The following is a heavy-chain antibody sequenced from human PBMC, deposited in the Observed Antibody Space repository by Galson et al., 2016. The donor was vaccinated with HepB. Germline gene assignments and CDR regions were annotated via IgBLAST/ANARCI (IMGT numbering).Heavy chain of an antibody. CDR2: IYYTGST. V-gene: IGHV4-39*01. CDR1: GFSIGNTTYY. Sequence: SETLSLTCTVSGFSIGNTTYYWGWIRQPPGKGLECIGSIYYTGSTYYNPSLKSRVTISVDTSKNQISLKLSSVTAADTAVYYCARRDGYNFALFDYWGQGILVTVSS. J-gene: IGHJ4*02. D-gene: IGHD5-24*01. CDR3: ARRDGYNFALFDY.